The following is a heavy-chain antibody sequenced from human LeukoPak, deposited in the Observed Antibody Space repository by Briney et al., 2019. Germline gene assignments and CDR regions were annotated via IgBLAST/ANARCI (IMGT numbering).Heavy chain of an antibody. D-gene: IGHD6-19*01. V-gene: IGHV3-30*18. CDR1: GFTFSSYG. CDR3: AKSNLGSGWYYYYYYYMDV. Sequence: GRSLRLSCAASGFTFSSYGMHWVRQAPGKGLEWVAVISYDGSNKYYADSVKGRFTISRDNSKNTLYLQMNSLRAEDTAVYYCAKSNLGSGWYYYYYYYMDVWGKGTTVTVSS. J-gene: IGHJ6*03. CDR2: ISYDGSNK.